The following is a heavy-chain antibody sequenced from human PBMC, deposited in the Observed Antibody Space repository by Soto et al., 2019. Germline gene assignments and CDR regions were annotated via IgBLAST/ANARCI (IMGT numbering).Heavy chain of an antibody. CDR1: GGSISSYY. V-gene: IGHV4-59*12. CDR3: ARDQNVTGNYYTRSFDY. CDR2: IYYSGST. D-gene: IGHD3-10*01. J-gene: IGHJ4*02. Sequence: SETLSLTCTVSGGSISSYYWSWIRQPPGKGLEWIGYIYYSGSTNYNPSLKSRVTISIDTSKNQFSLNLSSVTAADPAVYYCARDQNVTGNYYTRSFDYWGQGPLVTVSS.